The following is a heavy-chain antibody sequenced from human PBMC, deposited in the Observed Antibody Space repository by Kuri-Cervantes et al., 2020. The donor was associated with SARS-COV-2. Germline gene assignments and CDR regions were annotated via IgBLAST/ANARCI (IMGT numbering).Heavy chain of an antibody. CDR2: IYYSGST. D-gene: IGHD3-3*01. CDR1: GGSISSSSDY. V-gene: IGHV4-39*01. J-gene: IGHJ4*02. CDR3: ARGTYDFWTLDY. Sequence: SETLSLTCTVSGGSISSSSDYWGWIRQPPGKGLEWIGSIYYSGSTYYNPSLKSRLTISVDTSKNQYSLKLSSVTAADTAVYYCARGTYDFWTLDYWGQGNLVTVSS.